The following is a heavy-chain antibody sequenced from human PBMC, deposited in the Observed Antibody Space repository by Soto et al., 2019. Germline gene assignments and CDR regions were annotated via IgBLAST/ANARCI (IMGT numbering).Heavy chain of an antibody. CDR3: ARGVSPYYDSSGYYSRYFDY. CDR1: GFTVSSNY. D-gene: IGHD3-22*01. V-gene: IGHV3-66*01. J-gene: IGHJ4*02. Sequence: PGGSLRLSCAASGFTVSSNYMSWVRQAPGKGLEWVSVIYSGGSTYYADSVRGRFTISRDNSKNTLYLQMNSLRAEDTAVYYCARGVSPYYDSSGYYSRYFDYWGQGTLVTVSS. CDR2: IYSGGST.